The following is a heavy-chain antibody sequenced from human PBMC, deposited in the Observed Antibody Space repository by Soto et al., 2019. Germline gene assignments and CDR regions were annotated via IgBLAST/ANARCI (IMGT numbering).Heavy chain of an antibody. D-gene: IGHD4-17*01. CDR2: IYPGDSDT. CDR1: GYSFTSYW. J-gene: IGHJ4*02. CDR3: AIFSTVTTLIPYFDY. V-gene: IGHV5-51*01. Sequence: PGESLKISCKGSGYSFTSYWIGWVRQMPGKGLEWMGIIYPGDSDTRYSPSFQGQVTISADKSISTAYLQWGSLKASDTAMYYCAIFSTVTTLIPYFDYWGQGTLVTVSS.